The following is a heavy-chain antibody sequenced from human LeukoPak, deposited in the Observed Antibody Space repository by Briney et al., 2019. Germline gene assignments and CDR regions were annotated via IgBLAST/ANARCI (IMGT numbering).Heavy chain of an antibody. CDR3: ARVNYYDSSGAGFDY. J-gene: IGHJ4*02. CDR1: GGSISSSSYY. CDR2: IYYSGST. Sequence: SEILSLTCTVSGGSISSSSYYWGWIRQPPGKGLEWIGSIYYSGSTYYNPSLKSRVTISVDTSKNQFSLKLSSVTAADTAVYYCARVNYYDSSGAGFDYWGQGTLVTVSS. D-gene: IGHD3-22*01. V-gene: IGHV4-39*07.